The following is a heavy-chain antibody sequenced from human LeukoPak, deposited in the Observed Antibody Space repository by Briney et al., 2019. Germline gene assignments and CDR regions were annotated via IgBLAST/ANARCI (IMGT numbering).Heavy chain of an antibody. Sequence: GASVKVSCKVSGFIFTNSAITWVRQAPGQGLEWMGWISAHNGNTDSAQKVQGRITMTTDTSTSTAYMELRSLRSDDTAVYYCASPPRSLDYRGQGTLVTVSS. CDR1: GFIFTNSA. CDR3: ASPPRSLDY. J-gene: IGHJ4*02. D-gene: IGHD1-26*01. CDR2: ISAHNGNT. V-gene: IGHV1-18*01.